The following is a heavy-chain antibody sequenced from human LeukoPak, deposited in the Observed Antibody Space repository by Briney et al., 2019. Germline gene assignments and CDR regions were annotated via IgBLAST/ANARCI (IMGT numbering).Heavy chain of an antibody. Sequence: KPSETLSLTCTVSGGSISSSSYYWGWIRQPPGKGLEWIGSIYYSGSTYYNPSLKSRVTISVDTSKNQFSQKLSSVTAADTAVYYCARVPPQKYSSSWYGWGQGTLVTVSS. V-gene: IGHV4-39*07. D-gene: IGHD6-13*01. CDR1: GGSISSSSYY. J-gene: IGHJ4*02. CDR2: IYYSGST. CDR3: ARVPPQKYSSSWYG.